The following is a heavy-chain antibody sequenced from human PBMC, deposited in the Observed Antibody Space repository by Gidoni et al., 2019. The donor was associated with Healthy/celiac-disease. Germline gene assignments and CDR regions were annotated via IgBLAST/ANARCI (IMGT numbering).Heavy chain of an antibody. D-gene: IGHD3-22*01. J-gene: IGHJ3*02. Sequence: QVQLQESGPGLVKPSETLSLTCTVSGGSISSYYWRWIRQPPGKGLGWIGYISYSGSTNYNPSLKSRVTISVDTSKNQFSLKLSSGTAADTAVYYCARGSSGPGHDAFDIWGQGTMVTVSS. CDR1: GGSISSYY. CDR3: ARGSSGPGHDAFDI. V-gene: IGHV4-59*01. CDR2: ISYSGST.